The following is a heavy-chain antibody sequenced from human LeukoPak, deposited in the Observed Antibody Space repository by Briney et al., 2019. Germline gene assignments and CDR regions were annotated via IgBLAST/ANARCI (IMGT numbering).Heavy chain of an antibody. V-gene: IGHV3-74*01. J-gene: IGHJ6*02. D-gene: IGHD3-16*01. CDR3: ARGGGLDV. CDR2: INSDGSST. CDR1: GFTFTSYW. Sequence: PGGSLRLSCAASGFTFTSYWMHWVRQAPGKGLVWVSRINSDGSSTNYADSVKGRFTISRDNAKDSLYLQMSNLRAEDTAVYFCARGGGLDVWGQGATVTVSS.